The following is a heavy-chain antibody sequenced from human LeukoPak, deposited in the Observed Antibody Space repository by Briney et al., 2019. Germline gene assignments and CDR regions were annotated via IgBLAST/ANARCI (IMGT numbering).Heavy chain of an antibody. CDR2: IRYDGNNK. CDR1: GFTFSSYG. Sequence: PGGSLRLSCAASGFTFSSYGMHWVRQAPGKGLEWVAFIRYDGNNKYYADSVKGRFTISRDNSKNTLYLQMNSLRAEDTAVYYCARDTSLPYSGSVDGAFDTWGQGTMVTVSS. J-gene: IGHJ3*02. D-gene: IGHD1-26*01. CDR3: ARDTSLPYSGSVDGAFDT. V-gene: IGHV3-30*02.